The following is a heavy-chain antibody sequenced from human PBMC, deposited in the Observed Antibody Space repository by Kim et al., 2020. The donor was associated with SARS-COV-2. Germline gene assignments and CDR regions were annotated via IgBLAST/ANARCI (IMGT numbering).Heavy chain of an antibody. D-gene: IGHD3-10*01. Sequence: GGSLRLSCAASGFTFSSYAMHWVRQAPGKGLEYVSAISSNGGSTYYANSVKGRFTISRDNSKNTLYLQMGSLRAEDMAVYYCARDRDGSGSYDYWGQGTLVTVSS. V-gene: IGHV3-64*01. J-gene: IGHJ4*02. CDR1: GFTFSSYA. CDR3: ARDRDGSGSYDY. CDR2: ISSNGGST.